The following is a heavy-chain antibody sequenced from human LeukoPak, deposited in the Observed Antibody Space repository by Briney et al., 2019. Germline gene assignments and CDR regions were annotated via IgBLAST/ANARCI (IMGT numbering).Heavy chain of an antibody. Sequence: PSETLSLTCAVYGGSFSGYYWSWIRQPPGKGLEWIGEINHSGSTNYNPSLKSRVTISVDTSKNQFSLKLSSVTAADTALYYCARRHAYYYGSGSYSHFQHWGQGTLVTVSS. D-gene: IGHD3-10*01. CDR1: GGSFSGYY. CDR2: INHSGST. CDR3: ARRHAYYYGSGSYSHFQH. J-gene: IGHJ1*01. V-gene: IGHV4-34*01.